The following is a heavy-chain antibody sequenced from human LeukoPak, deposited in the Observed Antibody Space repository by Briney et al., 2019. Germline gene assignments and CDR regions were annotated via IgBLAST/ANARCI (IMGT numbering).Heavy chain of an antibody. CDR3: AKDAGRGYSYGGIDY. Sequence: GGSLRLSCAASGFTFSSYGMHWVRQAPGKGLEWVAFIRYDGSNKYYADSVKGRFTISRDNSKNTLYLQMNSLRAEDTAVYYCAKDAGRGYSYGGIDYWGQGTLVTVSS. J-gene: IGHJ4*02. D-gene: IGHD5-18*01. V-gene: IGHV3-30*02. CDR2: IRYDGSNK. CDR1: GFTFSSYG.